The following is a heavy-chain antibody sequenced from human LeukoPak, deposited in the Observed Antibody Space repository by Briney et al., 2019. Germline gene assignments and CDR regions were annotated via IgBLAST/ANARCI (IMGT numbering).Heavy chain of an antibody. V-gene: IGHV3-9*01. D-gene: IGHD4/OR15-4a*01. CDR3: AKEEVPRDY. CDR1: GFTFDDYA. Sequence: PGRSLRLSCAASGFTFDDYAMHWVRQAPGKGLEWVSGISWNSGSIGYADSVKGRFTISRDNSKNTLYLQMNSLRAEDTAVYYCAKEEVPRDYWGQGTLVTVSS. J-gene: IGHJ4*02. CDR2: ISWNSGSI.